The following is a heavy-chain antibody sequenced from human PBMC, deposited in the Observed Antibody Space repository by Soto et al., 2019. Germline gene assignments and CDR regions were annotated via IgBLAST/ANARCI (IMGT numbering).Heavy chain of an antibody. D-gene: IGHD6-6*01. CDR3: ARGHWQLEL. J-gene: IGHJ1*01. CDR1: GFTFSDYY. V-gene: IGHV3-11*01. CDR2: ISASGSNT. Sequence: QVQLVESGGGLVNPGGSLRLSCAASGFTFSDYYMSWIRQAPGKGLEWVSYISASGSNTYYADSVKGRFTSSRDNAKTSLYLQMNSLRVEDTAVYFCARGHWQLELWGQGTLVTVSS.